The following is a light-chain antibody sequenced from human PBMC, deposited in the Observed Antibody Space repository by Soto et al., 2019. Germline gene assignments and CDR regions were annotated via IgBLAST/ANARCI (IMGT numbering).Light chain of an antibody. CDR2: EVN. CDR1: SSDVGGYKY. V-gene: IGLV2-8*01. J-gene: IGLJ1*01. CDR3: SSYSGINNLGV. Sequence: QSALTQPPSASGSPGQSVTISCTGTSSDVGGYKYVSWYQQHPDKAPKLMIFEVNKRPSGVPDRFSGSKSGNTASLTVSGLQEEDEADYYCSSYSGINNLGVFGTGTKLTVL.